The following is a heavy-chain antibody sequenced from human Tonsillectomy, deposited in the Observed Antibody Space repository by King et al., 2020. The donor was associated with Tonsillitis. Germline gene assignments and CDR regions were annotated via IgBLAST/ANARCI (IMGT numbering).Heavy chain of an antibody. CDR3: ARDLGGSGGDPGWCDP. D-gene: IGHD2-15*01. CDR1: GVSVTSYY. Sequence: MQLQESGPGLVRPSETLSLTCTVSGVSVTSYYWSWIRQPPGKGLEWIGSIYYSGSTTYNPSLKNLVTLSVDTSKNQFSLKLSSVTAADTAVYYCARDLGGSGGDPGWCDPWGQGTLVTVSS. J-gene: IGHJ5*02. CDR2: IYYSGST. V-gene: IGHV4-59*02.